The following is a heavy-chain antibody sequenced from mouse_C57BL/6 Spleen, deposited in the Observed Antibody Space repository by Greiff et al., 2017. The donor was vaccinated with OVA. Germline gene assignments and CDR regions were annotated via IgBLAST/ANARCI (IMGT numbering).Heavy chain of an antibody. CDR2: IYPSDSEP. V-gene: IGHV1-61*01. CDR1: GYTFTRYW. D-gene: IGHD2-1*01. J-gene: IGHJ3*01. Sequence: VQLQQPGAELVRPGSSVKLSCKASGYTFTRYWMVWVKQRPGQGLEWIGNIYPSDSEPHYNQKFKDQATLTVDKSSTTAYMQRSSLTSEDSAVYNCARAGIYGSFAYWGQGTLVTVSA. CDR3: ARAGIYGSFAY.